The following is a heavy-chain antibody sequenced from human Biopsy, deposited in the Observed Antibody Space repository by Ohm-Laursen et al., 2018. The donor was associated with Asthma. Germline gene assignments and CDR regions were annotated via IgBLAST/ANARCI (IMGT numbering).Heavy chain of an antibody. CDR1: GGAFSRYA. J-gene: IGHJ6*02. D-gene: IGHD5-12*01. CDR3: ARGYSGSDRIVYYYSGLEV. CDR2: LIPVLGTP. Sequence: SVKVSCKASGGAFSRYAISWVRQAPGQGLEWMGGLIPVLGTPDHAQMFEGRVTITADESTSTAYMELSSLSSEDTAVYYCARGYSGSDRIVYYYSGLEVWGQGTTVTVSS. V-gene: IGHV1-69*13.